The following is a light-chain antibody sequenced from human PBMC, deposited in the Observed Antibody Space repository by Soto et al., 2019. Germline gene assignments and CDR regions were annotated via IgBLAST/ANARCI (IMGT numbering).Light chain of an antibody. CDR1: PSVANF. CDR2: GAF. V-gene: IGKV3-11*01. CDR3: QQRNIWPPVT. Sequence: EIVLTQSPATLSLSPGERATLSCRASPSVANFVAWYQQTPGQAPRLLIYGAFNRATGIPARFSGSGSGTDFTLTISSLEPEDSAVYYCQQRNIWPPVTFGHGTRLEI. J-gene: IGKJ5*01.